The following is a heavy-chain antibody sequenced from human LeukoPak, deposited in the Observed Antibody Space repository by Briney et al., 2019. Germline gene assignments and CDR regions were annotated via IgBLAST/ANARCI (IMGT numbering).Heavy chain of an antibody. CDR3: AKGTVINDYHWFDP. V-gene: IGHV3-7*02. D-gene: IGHD3-16*01. CDR1: GFTFWSYW. CDR2: IKQDGSEK. Sequence: PGGSLRLSCAASGFTFWSYWMSWVRQAPGKGLEWVANIKQDGSEKYYVDYVKGRFTISRDNAKNSLYLQMNSLRAEDTAVYYCAKGTVINDYHWFDPWGQGTRVTVSS. J-gene: IGHJ5*02.